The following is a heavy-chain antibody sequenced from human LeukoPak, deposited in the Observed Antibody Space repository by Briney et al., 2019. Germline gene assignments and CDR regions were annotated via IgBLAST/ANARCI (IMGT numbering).Heavy chain of an antibody. V-gene: IGHV1-69*13. D-gene: IGHD3-9*01. CDR3: ARGYYDILTGYYAIAEYFQH. J-gene: IGHJ1*01. Sequence: ASVKVSCKASGGTFSSYAISWVRQAPGQGLEWMGGIIPIFGTANYAQKFQGRVTITADESTSTAYMELSSLRSEDTAVYYCARGYYDILTGYYAIAEYFQHWGQGTLVTVSS. CDR2: IIPIFGTA. CDR1: GGTFSSYA.